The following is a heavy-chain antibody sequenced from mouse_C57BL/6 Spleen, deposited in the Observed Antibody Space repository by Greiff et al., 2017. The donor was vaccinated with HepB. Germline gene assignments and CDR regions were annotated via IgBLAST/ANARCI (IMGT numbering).Heavy chain of an antibody. CDR3: ARKDGTYYFDD. J-gene: IGHJ2*01. D-gene: IGHD3-3*01. CDR1: GYTFTDYN. V-gene: IGHV1-18*01. Sequence: EVQLKQSGPELVKPGASVKIPCKASGYTFTDYNMDWVKQSPGKSLEWIGDINPNNGGTTYNDKFKGKATLTVDKSSSTTYMELRSLTSEDTAVYYCARKDGTYYFDDWGQGTTLTVSS. CDR2: INPNNGGT.